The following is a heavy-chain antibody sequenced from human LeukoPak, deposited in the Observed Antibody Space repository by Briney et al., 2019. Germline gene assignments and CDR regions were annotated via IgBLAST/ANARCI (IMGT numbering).Heavy chain of an antibody. V-gene: IGHV3-74*01. CDR2: INSDGSST. CDR1: GFTFSSYW. CDR3: ARGDLHYYDSTRRGFDI. J-gene: IGHJ3*02. D-gene: IGHD3-10*01. Sequence: GGSLRLSCAASGFTFSSYWMHWVRQAPGKGLVWVSRINSDGSSTSYADSVKGRFTISRDNAKNTLYLQMNSLRAEDTAVYYCARGDLHYYDSTRRGFDIWGQGTMVTVSS.